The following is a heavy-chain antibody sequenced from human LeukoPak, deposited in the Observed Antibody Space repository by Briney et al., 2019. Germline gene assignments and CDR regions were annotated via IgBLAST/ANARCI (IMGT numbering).Heavy chain of an antibody. CDR2: IYYSGST. V-gene: IGHV4-39*01. D-gene: IGHD3-16*02. CDR1: GGSISSSSYY. J-gene: IGHJ5*02. CDR3: ARPSVLSPDGGWFDP. Sequence: PSETLSLTCTVSGGSISSSSYYWGWIRQPPGKGLEWIGSIYYSGSTYYNPSLKSRVTISVDTSKNQFSLKLSSVTAADTAVYYCARPSVLSPDGGWFDPWGQGTLVTVSS.